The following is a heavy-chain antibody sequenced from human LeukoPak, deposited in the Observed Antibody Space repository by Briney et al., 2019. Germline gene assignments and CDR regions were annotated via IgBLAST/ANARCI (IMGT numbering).Heavy chain of an antibody. CDR2: INSDGSST. V-gene: IGHV3-74*01. CDR3: ARDRDSSGWYAYFDY. J-gene: IGHJ4*02. CDR1: GFTFSSYW. D-gene: IGHD6-19*01. Sequence: GGSLRLSCAASGFTFSSYWMHWVRQAPGKGLVWVSRINSDGSSTSYADSVKGRFTISRDNAKNTLYLQMNSLRAEDTAVYYCARDRDSSGWYAYFDYWGQGTVVTVSS.